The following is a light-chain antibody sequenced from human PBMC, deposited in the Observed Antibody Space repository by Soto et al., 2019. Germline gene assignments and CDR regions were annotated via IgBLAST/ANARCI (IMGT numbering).Light chain of an antibody. CDR3: MQALQTRT. CDR1: QSLLHSNGYNY. Sequence: DIVMTKNPLSLPVTPGEPASISCRSSQSLLHSNGYNYLDWYLQKPGQSPQLLIYLGSNRASGVPDRFSGSGSGTDFTLKISRVEAEDVGVYYCMQALQTRTFGQGTKVDIK. CDR2: LGS. V-gene: IGKV2-28*01. J-gene: IGKJ1*01.